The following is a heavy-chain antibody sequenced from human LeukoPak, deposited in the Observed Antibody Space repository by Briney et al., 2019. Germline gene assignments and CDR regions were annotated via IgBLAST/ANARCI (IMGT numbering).Heavy chain of an antibody. CDR1: GGSISSYY. Sequence: SETLSLTCSVSGGSISSYYWSWIRQPPGKGLEWIGYIYYSGSTNYNPSLKSRVTISVDTSKNQFSLKLSSVTAADTAVYYCARGTYSLDVFDIWGQGTLVTVSS. CDR3: ARGTYSLDVFDI. J-gene: IGHJ4*02. CDR2: IYYSGST. D-gene: IGHD5-12*01. V-gene: IGHV4-59*01.